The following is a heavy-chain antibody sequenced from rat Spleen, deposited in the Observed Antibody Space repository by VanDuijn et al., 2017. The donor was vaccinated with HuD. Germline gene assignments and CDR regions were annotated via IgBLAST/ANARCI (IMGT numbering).Heavy chain of an antibody. Sequence: EVQLQESGPGLVKPSQSLSLTCSVTGYSITSSYRWNWIRKFPGNKLEWMGYINSAGSTNYNPSLKSRISITRDTSKNQFFLQVNSVTTEDTATFYCAKTNNPYLYIMDAWGQGASVTVSS. CDR1: GYSITSSYR. V-gene: IGHV3-3*01. CDR3: AKTNNPYLYIMDA. CDR2: INSAGST. D-gene: IGHD3-4*01. J-gene: IGHJ4*01.